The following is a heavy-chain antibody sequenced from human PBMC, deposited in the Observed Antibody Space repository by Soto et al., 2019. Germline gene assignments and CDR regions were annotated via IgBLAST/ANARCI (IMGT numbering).Heavy chain of an antibody. CDR3: ARGLVLWFGELSRRGGSYDYMAV. D-gene: IGHD3-10*01. CDR2: INDSGNI. CDR1: GGSFSGYQ. J-gene: IGHJ6*03. V-gene: IGHV4-34*02. Sequence: QVQLQQWGAGLLKPSETLSLTCAVYGGSFSGYQWTWIRQTPGKGLEWIGEINDSGNINYNPSLKSRVTILVDTAKKQISLRLSSGTAADTAVYYWARGLVLWFGELSRRGGSYDYMAVWGKGTAVTVSS.